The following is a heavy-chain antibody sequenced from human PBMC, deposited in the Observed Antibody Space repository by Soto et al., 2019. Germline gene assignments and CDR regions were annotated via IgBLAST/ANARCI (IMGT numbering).Heavy chain of an antibody. Sequence: QVQLVQSGAEVKKPGSSVKVSCKASGGTFSSYTISWVRQAPGQGLERMGRIIPILGIANYAQKFQGRVTITADKSTSTAYMELSSLRSEDTAVYYCARSFIAVAGPKAFDIWGQGTMVTVSS. J-gene: IGHJ3*02. CDR1: GGTFSSYT. CDR2: IIPILGIA. D-gene: IGHD6-19*01. CDR3: ARSFIAVAGPKAFDI. V-gene: IGHV1-69*02.